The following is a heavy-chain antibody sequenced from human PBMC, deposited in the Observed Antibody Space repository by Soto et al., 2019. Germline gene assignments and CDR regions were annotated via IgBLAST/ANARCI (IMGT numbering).Heavy chain of an antibody. CDR1: GYIFTSYW. J-gene: IGHJ5*02. Sequence: GESLKISGNGSGYIFTSYWIGWVRQMPGKGLEWMGIIYPDDSDTRYSPSFQGQVTISADKSISTAYLQWSSLKASDTAMYYCARRGAAGNKEFDPWGQGTLVT. CDR2: IYPDDSDT. D-gene: IGHD6-13*01. CDR3: ARRGAAGNKEFDP. V-gene: IGHV5-51*01.